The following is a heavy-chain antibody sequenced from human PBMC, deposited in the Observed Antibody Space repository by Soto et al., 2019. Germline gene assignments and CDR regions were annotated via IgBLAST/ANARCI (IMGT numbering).Heavy chain of an antibody. D-gene: IGHD6-19*01. V-gene: IGHV4-34*01. Sequence: QVQLQQWGAGLLKPSETLSLTCAVYGGSFSGYYWSWIRQPPGKGLEWIGEINHSGSTNYNPSLKSRVTISVDTSKNQFSLKLSSVTAADTAVYYCARGRGYSSGWYGYWGQGTLVTVSS. CDR2: INHSGST. CDR1: GGSFSGYY. CDR3: ARGRGYSSGWYGY. J-gene: IGHJ4*02.